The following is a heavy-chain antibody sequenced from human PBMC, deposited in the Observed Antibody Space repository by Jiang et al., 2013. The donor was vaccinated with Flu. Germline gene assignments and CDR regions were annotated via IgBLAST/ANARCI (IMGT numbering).Heavy chain of an antibody. J-gene: IGHJ4*02. CDR3: ARAPRRDFWSGGRDGYYFDY. CDR2: ISGSSSYI. V-gene: IGHV3-21*01. D-gene: IGHD3-3*01. Sequence: RLSCAASGFTFSSYSMNWVRQAPGKGLEWVSPISGSSSYIYYADSVKGRFTISRDNAKNSMYLQMNSLRAEDTAVYYCARAPRRDFWSGGRDGYYFDYWGQGTLVTVSS. CDR1: GFTFSSYS.